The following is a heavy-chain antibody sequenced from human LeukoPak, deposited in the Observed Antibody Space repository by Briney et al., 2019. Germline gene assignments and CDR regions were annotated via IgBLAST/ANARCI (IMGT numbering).Heavy chain of an antibody. D-gene: IGHD2-2*01. CDR2: ISGSGDRT. V-gene: IGHV3-23*01. CDR1: GFTFSSYG. Sequence: GGSMRLSCAASGFTFSSYGMSWVRQAPGKGLEWVSAISGSGDRTYYADSRKGRFTICRDNSKNTLFLQMNSLRAEHTAVYYCAKGGVVPAAIPLDFDYWGQGTLVTVSS. J-gene: IGHJ4*02. CDR3: AKGGVVPAAIPLDFDY.